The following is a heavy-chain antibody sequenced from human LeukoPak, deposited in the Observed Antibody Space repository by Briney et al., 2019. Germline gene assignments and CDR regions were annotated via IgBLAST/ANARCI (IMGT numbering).Heavy chain of an antibody. Sequence: GGSLRLSCVGSGFTFSSFGMHWFRQAAGKGLEWVAFIRHDGSNEYSADSVKGRFTVSRDNSKNTLFLQMNSLRVEEMAVYYCAKEVHPYDSGTYYFDYWGRGTLVTVSS. CDR1: GFTFSSFG. V-gene: IGHV3-30*02. D-gene: IGHD3-10*01. J-gene: IGHJ4*02. CDR2: IRHDGSNE. CDR3: AKEVHPYDSGTYYFDY.